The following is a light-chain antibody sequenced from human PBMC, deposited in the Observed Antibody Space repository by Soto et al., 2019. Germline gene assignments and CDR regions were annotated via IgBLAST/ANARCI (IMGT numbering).Light chain of an antibody. CDR2: WAS. CDR1: QSVLHSSKNKDH. Sequence: DIVMTQSPDSLAVSLGERATINCKSSQSVLHSSKNKDHLAWYQQKPGQPPKLLIYWASTRESGVPDRFSGSGSGTDFTLTSSSLQAEDVAVYYCQQYYTIPRTFGQGTKVEIK. CDR3: QQYYTIPRT. J-gene: IGKJ1*01. V-gene: IGKV4-1*01.